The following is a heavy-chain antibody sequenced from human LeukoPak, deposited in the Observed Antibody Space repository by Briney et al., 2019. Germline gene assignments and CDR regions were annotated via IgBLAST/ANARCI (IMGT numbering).Heavy chain of an antibody. V-gene: IGHV3-7*01. Sequence: GGSLRLSCAASGFMFSSNWMSWVRLAPGKGLEWVANIKEDGTETYYVDSVKGRFTISRDNAKNSLYLQMNSLRAEDTAVYYCARFATYGSGTYAFDYWGQGTLVTVSS. D-gene: IGHD3-10*01. CDR2: IKEDGTET. J-gene: IGHJ4*02. CDR1: GFMFSSNW. CDR3: ARFATYGSGTYAFDY.